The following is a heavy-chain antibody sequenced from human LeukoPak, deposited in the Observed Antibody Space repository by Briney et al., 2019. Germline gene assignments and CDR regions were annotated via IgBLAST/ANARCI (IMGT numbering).Heavy chain of an antibody. CDR2: IKQGGREK. V-gene: IGHV3-7*01. D-gene: IGHD3-3*01. J-gene: IGHJ4*02. CDR1: GFTFSSYW. CDR3: ARTTVSYYDFWSGYPTGYYFDY. Sequence: GGSLRLTCAASGFTFSSYWMSWVRQAPGKGLEWVADIKQGGREKYYVDSVKGRFTISRDNAKNSLYLQMNSLRAEDTAVYYCARTTVSYYDFWSGYPTGYYFDYWGQGTLVTVSS.